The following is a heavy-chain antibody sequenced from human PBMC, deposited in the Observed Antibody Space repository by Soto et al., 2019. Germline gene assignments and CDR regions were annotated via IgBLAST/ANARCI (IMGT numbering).Heavy chain of an antibody. J-gene: IGHJ4*02. CDR3: ARAPKVSGSSQTRPDF. CDR2: ISQSGNT. D-gene: IGHD6-6*01. V-gene: IGHV4-34*01. CDR1: SGSFSGYY. Sequence: SETLSLTCSIYSGSFSGYYWSWIRQPPGKGLEWIGEISQSGNTNYSPSLKSRVSISIDTSKKQFSLNLASVSAADTAVYYCARAPKVSGSSQTRPDFWGQGTLVTSPQ.